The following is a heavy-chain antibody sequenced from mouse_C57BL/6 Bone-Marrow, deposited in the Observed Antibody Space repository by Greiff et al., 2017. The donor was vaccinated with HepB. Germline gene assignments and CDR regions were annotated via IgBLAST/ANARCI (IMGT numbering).Heavy chain of an antibody. CDR3: ARDLKTKYGNYGYFDV. CDR1: GYSISSGYD. Sequence: EVKLVESGPGMVKPSQSLSLTCTVTGYSISSGYDWHWIRHFPAKKLEWMGYINYSGSTNYNHSLKSRISITHDTSKNHFFLKLNSVTTEDTATYYCARDLKTKYGNYGYFDVWGTGTTVTVSS. CDR2: INYSGST. D-gene: IGHD2-10*02. V-gene: IGHV3-1*01. J-gene: IGHJ1*03.